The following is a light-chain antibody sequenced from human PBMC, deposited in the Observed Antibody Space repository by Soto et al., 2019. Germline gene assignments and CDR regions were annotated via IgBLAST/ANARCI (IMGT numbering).Light chain of an antibody. CDR2: LNNDGSH. V-gene: IGLV4-69*01. CDR3: QTWGTGFLV. Sequence: QLVLTQSPSASASLGASVKLTCTLSSGHRSYAIAWHQQQPEKGPRYLMKLNNDGSHNKGDGIPDRFSGSSSGAERYLTISSLQSEDEADYYCQTWGTGFLVFGGGTKVTVL. J-gene: IGLJ3*02. CDR1: SGHRSYA.